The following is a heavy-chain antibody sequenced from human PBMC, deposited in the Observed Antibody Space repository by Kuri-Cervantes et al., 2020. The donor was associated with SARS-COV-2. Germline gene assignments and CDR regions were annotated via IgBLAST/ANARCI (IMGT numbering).Heavy chain of an antibody. CDR3: ARGGWIIAAAGGYYYYYMDV. V-gene: IGHV1-18*01. Sequence: ASVKVSCKASGYTFTSYGISWVRQAPGQGLEWMGWISAYNGNTNYAQKLQGRVTMTTDTSRSTAYMELSSLRSEDTAVYYCARGGWIIAAAGGYYYYYMDVWGKGTTVTVSS. D-gene: IGHD6-13*01. J-gene: IGHJ6*03. CDR2: ISAYNGNT. CDR1: GYTFTSYG.